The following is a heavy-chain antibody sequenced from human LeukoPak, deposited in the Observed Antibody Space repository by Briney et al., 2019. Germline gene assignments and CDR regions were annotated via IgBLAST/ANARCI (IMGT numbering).Heavy chain of an antibody. V-gene: IGHV1-18*01. CDR2: ISAYNGNT. Sequence: EASVKVSCKASGYTFTNYAMHWLRQAPGQRLEWMGWISAYNGNTNYAQKLQSRVTMTTDTSTSTAYMELRSLRSDDTAVYYCARTGISPGGGVPAADYWGQGTLVTVSS. CDR3: ARTGISPGGGVPAADY. D-gene: IGHD2-2*01. J-gene: IGHJ4*02. CDR1: GYTFTNYA.